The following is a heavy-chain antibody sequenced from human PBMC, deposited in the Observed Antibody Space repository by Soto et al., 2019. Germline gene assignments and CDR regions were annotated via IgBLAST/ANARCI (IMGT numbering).Heavy chain of an antibody. Sequence: QVQLVQSGAEVKKPGASVKISCKASGYTFTSYDINLVRQATGQGLEWMGWMNPNSGNTGYAQKFKGRGTMTRNTGISTGYMELSSLSSDDPAVYYCARWYYSDYELRYWGRGSLHIV. CDR1: GYTFTSYD. CDR2: MNPNSGNT. J-gene: IGHJ4*01. V-gene: IGHV1-8*01. CDR3: ARWYYSDYELRY. D-gene: IGHD5-12*01.